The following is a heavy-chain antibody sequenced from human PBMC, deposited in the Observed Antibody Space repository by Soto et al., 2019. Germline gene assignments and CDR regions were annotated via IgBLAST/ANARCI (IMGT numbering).Heavy chain of an antibody. D-gene: IGHD3-16*01. CDR3: AGDAGVSGELYY. Sequence: QVQLVQSGAEVKKPGASVKVSCKASGYTFTSYGISWVRQAPGQGLEWMGWISAYNGNTNYAQKLQGRVTMTTDTPTSTAYSELRSLRSDDTAVYYCAGDAGVSGELYYWGQGTLVTVSS. J-gene: IGHJ4*02. V-gene: IGHV1-18*01. CDR2: ISAYNGNT. CDR1: GYTFTSYG.